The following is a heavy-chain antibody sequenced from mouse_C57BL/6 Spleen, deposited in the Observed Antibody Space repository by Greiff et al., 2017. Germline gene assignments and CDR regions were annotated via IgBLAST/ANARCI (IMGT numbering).Heavy chain of an antibody. Sequence: QVQLQQPGAELVKPGASVQLSCKASGYTFTSYWMHWVKQRPGQGLEWIGMIHPNSGSTNYNEKFKSKATLTVDKSSSTAYMQLSSLTSEDSAVYYCARLRFTTVVATDYWGQGTTLTVSS. J-gene: IGHJ2*01. D-gene: IGHD1-1*01. CDR2: IHPNSGST. V-gene: IGHV1-64*01. CDR3: ARLRFTTVVATDY. CDR1: GYTFTSYW.